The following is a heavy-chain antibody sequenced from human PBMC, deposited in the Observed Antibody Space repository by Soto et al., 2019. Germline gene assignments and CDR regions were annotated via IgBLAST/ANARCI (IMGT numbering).Heavy chain of an antibody. CDR2: INPNSGGT. CDR3: ARDLTRASSSNWFDP. D-gene: IGHD3-9*01. J-gene: IGHJ5*02. V-gene: IGHV1-2*04. Sequence: GASVKVSCKASGYTFTGYYMHWVRQAPGQGLEWMGWINPNSGGTNYAQKFQGWVTMTRDTSISTAYMELSRLRSDDTAVYYCARDLTRASSSNWFDPWGQGTLVTVSS. CDR1: GYTFTGYY.